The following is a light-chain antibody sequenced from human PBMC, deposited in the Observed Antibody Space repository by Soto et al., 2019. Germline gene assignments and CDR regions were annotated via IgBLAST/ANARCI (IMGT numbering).Light chain of an antibody. CDR2: DVS. CDR1: QSVSSNY. CDR3: HQYGNTLWT. Sequence: EIVLTQSPGTLSLSAGERASLSCGASQSVSSNYLAWYQQKSGQAPSLLIYDVSRRATGIPERFSGSGSGTDFNLIISRLETEDFAVYYCHQYGNTLWTFGQGTKVDIK. V-gene: IGKV3-20*01. J-gene: IGKJ1*01.